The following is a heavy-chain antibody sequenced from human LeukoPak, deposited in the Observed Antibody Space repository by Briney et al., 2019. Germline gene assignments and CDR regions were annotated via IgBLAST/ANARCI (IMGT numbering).Heavy chain of an antibody. CDR1: GYTFTSYG. CDR3: ARGTWATLYYYYMDV. Sequence: ASVKVSCKASGYTFTSYGISWVRQAPGQGLEWTGWISAYNGNTNYAQKLQGRVTMTTDTSTSTAYMELRSLRAEDTAVYYCARGTWATLYYYYMDVWGKGTTVTVSS. D-gene: IGHD5-24*01. CDR2: ISAYNGNT. J-gene: IGHJ6*03. V-gene: IGHV1-18*01.